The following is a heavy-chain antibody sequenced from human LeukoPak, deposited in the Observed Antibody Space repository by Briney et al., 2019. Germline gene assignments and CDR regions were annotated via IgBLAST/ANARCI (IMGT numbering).Heavy chain of an antibody. CDR3: ARAPTIFGVVTAYYYYMDV. J-gene: IGHJ6*03. Sequence: ASVKVSCKASGYTFTSYGISWVRQAPGQGLVWMGWISAYNGNTNYAQKLQGRVTMTTDTSTSTAYMELRSLRSDDTAVYYCARAPTIFGVVTAYYYYMDVWGKGTTVTVSS. CDR2: ISAYNGNT. CDR1: GYTFTSYG. D-gene: IGHD3-3*01. V-gene: IGHV1-18*01.